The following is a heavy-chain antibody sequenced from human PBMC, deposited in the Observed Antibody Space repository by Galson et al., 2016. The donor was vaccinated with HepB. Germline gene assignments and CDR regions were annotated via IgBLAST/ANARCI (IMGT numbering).Heavy chain of an antibody. V-gene: IGHV3-48*03. CDR1: GFTFSSYT. CDR2: ISSSGTTI. Sequence: SLRLSCAASGFTFSSYTMNWVRQAPGKGLEWVSYISSSGTTIYYADSVKGRFTISRDNAKNSLYLQMNSLRAEDTAVYYCAREPVSLDDLLTGPPKNPDYWGQGTLVTVSS. CDR3: AREPVSLDDLLTGPPKNPDY. J-gene: IGHJ4*02. D-gene: IGHD3-9*01.